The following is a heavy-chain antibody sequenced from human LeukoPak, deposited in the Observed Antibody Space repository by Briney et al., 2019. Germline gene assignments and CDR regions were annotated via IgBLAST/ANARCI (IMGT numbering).Heavy chain of an antibody. CDR2: IIPILGIA. J-gene: IGHJ5*02. Sequence: GASVKVSCKASGGTFSSYAISWVRQAPGQGLEWMGRIIPILGIANYAQKFQGRVTITADKSTSTAYMELSSLRSEDTAVYYCARDEEVDTAMVGPPHGFDPWGQGTLVTVSS. CDR3: ARDEEVDTAMVGPPHGFDP. V-gene: IGHV1-69*04. D-gene: IGHD5-18*01. CDR1: GGTFSSYA.